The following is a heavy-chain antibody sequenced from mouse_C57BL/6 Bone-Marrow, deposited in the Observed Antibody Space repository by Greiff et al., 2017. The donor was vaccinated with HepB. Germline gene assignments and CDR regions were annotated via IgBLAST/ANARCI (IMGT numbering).Heavy chain of an antibody. CDR2: IYPGGGYT. V-gene: IGHV1-63*01. Sequence: VQLQQSGAELVRPGTSVKMSCKASGYTFTNYWIGWAKQRPGHGLEWLGDIYPGGGYTNYNEKFNGKATLTADKSSSTAYMQFSSLTSEDSAIYYCARRGYGSSWDYWGQGTTLTVSS. J-gene: IGHJ2*01. CDR3: ARRGYGSSWDY. D-gene: IGHD1-1*01. CDR1: GYTFTNYW.